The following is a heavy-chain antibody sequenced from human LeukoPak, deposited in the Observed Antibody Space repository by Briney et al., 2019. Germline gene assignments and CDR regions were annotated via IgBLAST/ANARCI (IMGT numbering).Heavy chain of an antibody. CDR1: GGSFRGYY. CDR2: INHSGST. V-gene: IGHV4-34*01. D-gene: IGHD3-10*01. CDR3: ARFTLVRGVMIDY. Sequence: SETLSLTCAVYGGSFRGYYWSWVRQPPGKGLEWIGEINHSGSTNYKPSLKSRVTISVDTSKNQFSLRLSSVTAADTAVYYCARFTLVRGVMIDYWGQGTLVTVSS. J-gene: IGHJ4*02.